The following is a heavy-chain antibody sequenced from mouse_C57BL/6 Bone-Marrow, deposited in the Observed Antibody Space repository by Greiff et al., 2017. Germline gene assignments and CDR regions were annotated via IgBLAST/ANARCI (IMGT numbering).Heavy chain of an antibody. CDR3: ARPKLRRYAMDY. CDR1: GYTFTDYN. D-gene: IGHD4-1*01. CDR2: INPNTGGT. Sequence: VQLQQSGPELVKPGASVKMSCKASGYTFTDYNMHWVKQSHGKSLEWIGYINPNTGGTSYNQKFKGKATLTVNNSSSTAYMELRSLTSEDSAVYYCARPKLRRYAMDYWGQGTSVTGSS. J-gene: IGHJ4*01. V-gene: IGHV1-22*01.